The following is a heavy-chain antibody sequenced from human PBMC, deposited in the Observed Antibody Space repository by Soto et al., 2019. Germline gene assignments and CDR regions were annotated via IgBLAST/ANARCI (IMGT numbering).Heavy chain of an antibody. CDR3: ARGYCGGGGCYLRRAAFDV. CDR1: GFTFSSYH. D-gene: IGHD2-15*01. V-gene: IGHV3-21*01. Sequence: EVQLVESGGGLVVPGGSLSLSCVASGFTFSSYHMSWVRQAPGKGLEWVSSVNPLSTHIYYADSVRGRFAISRDHSKNSLYLQMTSLRTEDAAVYYCARGYCGGGGCYLRRAAFDVWGQGTLVTVSS. CDR2: VNPLSTHI. J-gene: IGHJ3*01.